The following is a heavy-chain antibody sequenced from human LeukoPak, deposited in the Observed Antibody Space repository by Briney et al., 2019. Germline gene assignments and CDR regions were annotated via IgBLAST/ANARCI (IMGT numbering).Heavy chain of an antibody. D-gene: IGHD3-10*01. CDR2: VSDSGGTT. CDR3: AKGSSGNYYH. J-gene: IGHJ1*01. V-gene: IGHV3-23*01. Sequence: GGSLRLSCVASGFTFSSDTTTWVRQAPGKALEWVSSVSDSGGTTSYADSVKGRFTISRDNSRNTLYLQMNSLRVEDTATYYCAKGSSGNYYHWGQGTLVTVSS. CDR1: GFTFSSDT.